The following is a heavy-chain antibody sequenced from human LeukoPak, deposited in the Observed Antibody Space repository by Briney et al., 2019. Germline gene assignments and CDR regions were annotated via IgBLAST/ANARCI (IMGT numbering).Heavy chain of an antibody. CDR3: ARLGDSYATDY. CDR1: GGSISSSNYN. Sequence: SETLSLTCTVSGGSISSSNYNWGWIRQPPGKGLEWVGSVYYSGSTYYNPSLKSRVTISVDTSKNQFSLKLSSVTAADTAVYYCARLGDSYATDYWGQGTLVTVSS. CDR2: VYYSGST. D-gene: IGHD5-18*01. V-gene: IGHV4-39*01. J-gene: IGHJ4*02.